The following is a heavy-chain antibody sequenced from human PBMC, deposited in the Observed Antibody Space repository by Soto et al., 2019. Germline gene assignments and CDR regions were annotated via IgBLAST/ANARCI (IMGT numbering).Heavy chain of an antibody. CDR1: GYTFTTYA. J-gene: IGHJ6*02. V-gene: IGHV1-3*01. CDR3: GRSVVGATGQILYSAMDF. D-gene: IGHD1-26*01. CDR2: INAANGDT. Sequence: QVQLVQSGAEVKKPGASEKVSCTASGYTFTTYAMHWVRQAPGQRLEWMGWINAANGDTKYSQKFQGRVTITRDTSASTAYMELGSLRSEHTAIYYCGRSVVGATGQILYSAMDFWGQGTTVTVSS.